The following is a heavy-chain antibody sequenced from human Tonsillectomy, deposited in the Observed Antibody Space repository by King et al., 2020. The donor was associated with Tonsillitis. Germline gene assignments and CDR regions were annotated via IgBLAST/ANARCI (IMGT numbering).Heavy chain of an antibody. CDR3: AKDQAIVVEVIAYKPPYGLDV. J-gene: IGHJ6*02. CDR2: ISVSGGNT. V-gene: IGHV3-23*04. D-gene: IGHD2-15*01. Sequence: DVQLVESGGGLVQPGGSLRLSCAASGFTFSSYAMTWVRQAPGKGLEWVSGISVSGGNTYYADSVKGRFTIPKDNSKNTLYLQMNSLRDDDTAVYYCAKDQAIVVEVIAYKPPYGLDVWGQGTTVTVSS. CDR1: GFTFSSYA.